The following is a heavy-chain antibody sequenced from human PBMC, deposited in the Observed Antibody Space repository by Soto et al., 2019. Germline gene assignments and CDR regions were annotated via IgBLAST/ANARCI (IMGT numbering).Heavy chain of an antibody. D-gene: IGHD2-2*01. V-gene: IGHV1-18*01. CDR1: GYTFSNYG. J-gene: IGHJ5*02. CDR2: ISLYSDGT. CDR3: ARVVPGAEAWFGP. Sequence: ATVKVSCKTSGYTFSNYGITWVRQAPGQPLEWLGWISLYSDGTNYAQKFQGRVSMTTDTSTATAYMELRSLRSDDTAVYYCARVVPGAEAWFGPWGQGTLVTVSS.